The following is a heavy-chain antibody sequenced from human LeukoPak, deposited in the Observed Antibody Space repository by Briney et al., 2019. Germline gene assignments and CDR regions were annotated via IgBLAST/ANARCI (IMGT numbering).Heavy chain of an antibody. D-gene: IGHD2-15*01. Sequence: PGGSLRLSCAASGFTFSSYSMNWVRQAPGKGLEWVSSISGSSSYIYYADSVKGRFTISRDNAKNSLYLQMNSLRAEDTAVYYCARDLRYCSGGSCYSDWYFDLWGRGTLVTVSS. J-gene: IGHJ2*01. CDR2: ISGSSSYI. CDR1: GFTFSSYS. CDR3: ARDLRYCSGGSCYSDWYFDL. V-gene: IGHV3-21*01.